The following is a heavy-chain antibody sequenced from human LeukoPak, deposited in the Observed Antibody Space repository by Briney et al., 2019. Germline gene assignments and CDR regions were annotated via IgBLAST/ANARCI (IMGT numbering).Heavy chain of an antibody. CDR2: ISYDGSNK. D-gene: IGHD3-10*01. V-gene: IGHV3-30*03. CDR3: ARESSVVRGVITDFDY. Sequence: GGSLRLSCAASGFTFSSYGMHWVRQAPGKGLEWVAVISYDGSNKYYADSVKGRFTISRDNSKNTLYLQMNSLRAEDTAVYYCARESSVVRGVITDFDYWGQGTLVTVSS. J-gene: IGHJ4*02. CDR1: GFTFSSYG.